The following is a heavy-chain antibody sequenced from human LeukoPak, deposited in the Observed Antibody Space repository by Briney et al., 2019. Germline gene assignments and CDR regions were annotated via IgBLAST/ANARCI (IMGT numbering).Heavy chain of an antibody. CDR2: INSDGGST. D-gene: IGHD5-24*01. CDR1: GFTFSSYW. J-gene: IGHJ4*02. V-gene: IGHV3-74*01. Sequence: QPGGSLRLSCTASGFTFSSYWMHWVRQAPGKGVVWVSRINSDGGSTSYADSVKGRFTISRDNAKNTLYLQMNSLRAEDTAVYYCARRIQGMAPYYFDYWGQGTLVTVSS. CDR3: ARRIQGMAPYYFDY.